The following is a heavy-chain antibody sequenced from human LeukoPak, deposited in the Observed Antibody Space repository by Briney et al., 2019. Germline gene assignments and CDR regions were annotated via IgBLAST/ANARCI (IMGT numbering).Heavy chain of an antibody. Sequence: PGGSVRLSCATSGFTFSNYAMSSFLKAPGKGLEWVSTISGSTENTYYADSVKGRFTISRDNSKNTLYLQMNSLRAEDTAIYYCARAPRKFRGIIVTPLYYFDYWGQGALVTVSS. V-gene: IGHV3-23*01. CDR1: GFTFSNYA. D-gene: IGHD3-10*01. CDR2: ISGSTENT. J-gene: IGHJ4*02. CDR3: ARAPRKFRGIIVTPLYYFDY.